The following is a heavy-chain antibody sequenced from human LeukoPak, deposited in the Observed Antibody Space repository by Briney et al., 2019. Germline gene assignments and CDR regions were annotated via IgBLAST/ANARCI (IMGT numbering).Heavy chain of an antibody. Sequence: PSESLSLTCTVSGASISRYYWSWIRQPPGKGLEWIGYIYDGGRTNYNPPLRSRVTISIDTSKNQFSLKLSSVTAADTAVYYCARQTGSRPGCWFDPWGQGTLVTVSS. CDR3: ARQTGSRPGCWFDP. J-gene: IGHJ5*02. CDR2: IYDGGRT. V-gene: IGHV4-59*08. D-gene: IGHD1-26*01. CDR1: GASISRYY.